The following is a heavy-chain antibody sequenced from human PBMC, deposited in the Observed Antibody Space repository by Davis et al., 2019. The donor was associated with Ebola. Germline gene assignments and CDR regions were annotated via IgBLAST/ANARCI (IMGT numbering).Heavy chain of an antibody. D-gene: IGHD7-27*01. CDR1: GFTFSSYT. CDR3: AGADWGASSHWYLDL. CDR2: IDDGSRET. J-gene: IGHJ2*01. Sequence: GESLKISCAASGFTFSSYTLNWVRQAPGKGLEWVSTIDDGSRETHYADSVKGRFTISRDNSKNMLYLQMDSLRVEDTAVYYCAGADWGASSHWYLDLWGRGTLVTVSS. V-gene: IGHV3-23*01.